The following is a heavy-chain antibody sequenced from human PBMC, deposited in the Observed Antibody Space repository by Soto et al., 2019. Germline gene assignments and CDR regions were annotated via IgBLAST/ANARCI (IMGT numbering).Heavy chain of an antibody. Sequence: SETLSLTCTVSNFSVLTSIYYWAWIRQPPGKGLEWVGTVYYTGTTYYNPSLQSRVTISIDTSKNQFSLNLNSVTAADTAVYYCARNWNLALVPAACLDSWGQGTLVTVSS. CDR1: NFSVLTSIYY. D-gene: IGHD2-2*01. CDR2: VYYTGTT. V-gene: IGHV4-39*01. J-gene: IGHJ4*02. CDR3: ARNWNLALVPAACLDS.